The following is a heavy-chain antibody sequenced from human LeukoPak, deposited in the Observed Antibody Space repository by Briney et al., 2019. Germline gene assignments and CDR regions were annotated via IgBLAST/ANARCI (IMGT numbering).Heavy chain of an antibody. D-gene: IGHD2-2*01. CDR3: ARGLVVPAARAMDV. Sequence: ASVKVSCKASGYTFTSDDINWVRQAAGQGLEWMGWMNPNSGNTGYAQKFQGRVTITRNTSISTAYMELSSLRSEDTAVYYCARGLVVPAARAMDVWGKGTTVTVSS. CDR2: MNPNSGNT. CDR1: GYTFTSDD. J-gene: IGHJ6*04. V-gene: IGHV1-8*03.